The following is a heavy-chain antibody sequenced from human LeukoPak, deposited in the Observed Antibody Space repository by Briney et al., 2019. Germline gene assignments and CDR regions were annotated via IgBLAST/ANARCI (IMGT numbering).Heavy chain of an antibody. CDR3: ARHPIVPKRYYYDSSGYYYYYYYMDV. CDR1: GGTFSSYA. V-gene: IGHV1-69*13. D-gene: IGHD3-22*01. Sequence: ASVKVSCKASGGTFSSYAISWVRQAPGQGLEWMGGIIPIFGTANYAQKFQGRVTITADESTSTAYMELSSLRSADTAVYYCARHPIVPKRYYYDSSGYYYYYYYMDVWGKGTTVTVSS. CDR2: IIPIFGTA. J-gene: IGHJ6*03.